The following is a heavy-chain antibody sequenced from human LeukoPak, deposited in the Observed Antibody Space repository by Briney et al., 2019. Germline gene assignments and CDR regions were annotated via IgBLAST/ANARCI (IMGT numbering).Heavy chain of an antibody. Sequence: SETLSLTCTVSGGPISSSNYYWGWLRQPPGEGLEWIGGIYYSGNTYYNPSLKSRVTISVDTSKNQFSLKLSSVTAADTAVYYCGRLWYGANPASYWFFDLWGRGTLVTVSS. J-gene: IGHJ2*01. CDR3: GRLWYGANPASYWFFDL. V-gene: IGHV4-39*01. CDR1: GGPISSSNYY. CDR2: IYYSGNT. D-gene: IGHD4-23*01.